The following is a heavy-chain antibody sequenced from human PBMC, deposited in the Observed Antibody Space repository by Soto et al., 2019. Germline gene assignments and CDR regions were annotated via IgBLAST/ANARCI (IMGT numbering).Heavy chain of an antibody. CDR2: ISGSGGST. CDR3: AKIFSGSYYLLSQSRDV. D-gene: IGHD1-26*01. CDR1: GFTFSSYA. J-gene: IGHJ6*02. Sequence: GGSLRLSCAASGFTFSSYAMSWVRQAPGKGLEWVSAISGSGGSTYYADSVKGRFTISRDNSKNTLYLKMNSLRAEDTAVYYCAKIFSGSYYLLSQSRDVWGQGTTVTVSS. V-gene: IGHV3-23*01.